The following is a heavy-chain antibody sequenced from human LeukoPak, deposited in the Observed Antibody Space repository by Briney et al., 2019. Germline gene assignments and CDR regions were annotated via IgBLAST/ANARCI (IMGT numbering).Heavy chain of an antibody. CDR1: VASFIGNY. CDR2: INHSGST. CDR3: AVSIGRSRLDY. Sequence: SETLSLTCALYVASFIGNYWSGLRQPPGKGLEWMGEINHSGSTNYNPSLTSRVTISVDTSKNQFSLKLSSVTAAHTAPYYCAVSIGRSRLDYWGQETLVTVSS. V-gene: IGHV4-34*01. J-gene: IGHJ4*02. D-gene: IGHD3-3*02.